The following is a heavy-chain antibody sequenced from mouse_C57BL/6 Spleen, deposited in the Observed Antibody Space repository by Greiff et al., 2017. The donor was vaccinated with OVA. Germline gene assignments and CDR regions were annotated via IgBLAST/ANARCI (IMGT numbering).Heavy chain of an antibody. CDR3: ARSDAMDY. CDR2: ISYDGSN. J-gene: IGHJ4*01. Sequence: EVKLQESGPGLVKPSQSLSLTCSVTGYSITSGYYWNWIRQFPGNKLEWMGYISYDGSNNYNPSLKNRISITRDTSKNQFFLKLNSVTTEDTATYYCARSDAMDYWGQGTSVTVSS. CDR1: GYSITSGYY. V-gene: IGHV3-6*01.